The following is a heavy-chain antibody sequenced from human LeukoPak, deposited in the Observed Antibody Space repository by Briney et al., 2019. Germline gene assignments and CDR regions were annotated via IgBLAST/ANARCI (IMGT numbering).Heavy chain of an antibody. J-gene: IGHJ4*02. CDR2: IYYSGST. V-gene: IGHV4-39*07. D-gene: IGHD1-26*01. CDR3: ARDLGWELLRGPIDY. Sequence: PSETLSLTCTVSGGSISSSSYYWGWIRQPPGKGLEWIGSIYYSGSTYYNPSLKGRVTISVDTSKNQFSLKLSSVTAADTAVYYCARDLGWELLRGPIDYWGQGTLVTVSS. CDR1: GGSISSSSYY.